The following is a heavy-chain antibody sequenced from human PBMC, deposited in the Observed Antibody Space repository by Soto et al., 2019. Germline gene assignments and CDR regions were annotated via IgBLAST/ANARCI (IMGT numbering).Heavy chain of an antibody. CDR3: ARDRRIQLWPCFDY. D-gene: IGHD5-18*01. CDR1: GFTFSSYA. Sequence: GGSLRLSCAASGFTFSSYAMHWVRQAPGKGLEWVAVISYDGSNKYYADSVKGRFTISRDNSKNTLYLQMNSLRAEDTAVYYCARDRRIQLWPCFDYWGQGTLVTVS. V-gene: IGHV3-30-3*01. J-gene: IGHJ4*02. CDR2: ISYDGSNK.